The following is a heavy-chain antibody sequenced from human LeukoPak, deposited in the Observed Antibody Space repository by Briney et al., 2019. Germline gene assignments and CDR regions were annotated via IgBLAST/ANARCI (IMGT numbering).Heavy chain of an antibody. Sequence: SETLSLTCTVSGGSISSYYWSWIRQPAGKGLEWIGRIYISGSGSTNYNPSLKSRVTMSVDTSKNQFSLKLSSVTAADTAVYYCARGRHTYYYYYMDVWGKGTTVTVSS. J-gene: IGHJ6*03. CDR2: IYISGSGST. V-gene: IGHV4-4*07. CDR3: ARGRHTYYYYYMDV. CDR1: GGSISSYY.